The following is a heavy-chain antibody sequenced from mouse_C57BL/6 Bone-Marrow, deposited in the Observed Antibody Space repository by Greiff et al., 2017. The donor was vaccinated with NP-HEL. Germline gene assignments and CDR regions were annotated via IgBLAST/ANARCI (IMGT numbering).Heavy chain of an antibody. J-gene: IGHJ3*01. CDR2: IDPSDSYT. D-gene: IGHD2-2*01. Sequence: QVQLQQPGAELVRPGTSVKLSCKASGYTFTSYWMHWVKQRPGQGLEWIGVIDPSDSYTNYNQKFKGKATLTVDTSSSTAYMQLSSLTSEDSAVYYCARLVWAYWGQGTLVTVSA. CDR1: GYTFTSYW. CDR3: ARLVWAY. V-gene: IGHV1-59*01.